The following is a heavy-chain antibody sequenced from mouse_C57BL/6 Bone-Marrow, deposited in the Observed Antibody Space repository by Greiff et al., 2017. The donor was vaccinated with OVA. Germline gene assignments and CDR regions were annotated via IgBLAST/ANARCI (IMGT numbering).Heavy chain of an antibody. D-gene: IGHD2-3*01. CDR2: ISSGGDYI. Sequence: EVMLVESGEGLVKPGGSLKLSCAASGFTFSSYAMSWVRQTPEKRLEWVAYISSGGDYIYYADTVKGRFTISRDNARNTLYLQMSSLKSEDTAMYYCTRDADGYYPYWYFDVWGTGTTVTVSS. J-gene: IGHJ1*03. V-gene: IGHV5-9-1*02. CDR3: TRDADGYYPYWYFDV. CDR1: GFTFSSYA.